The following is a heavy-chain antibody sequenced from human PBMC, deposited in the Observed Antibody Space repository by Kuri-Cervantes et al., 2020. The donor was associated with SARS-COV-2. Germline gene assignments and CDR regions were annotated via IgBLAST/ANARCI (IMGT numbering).Heavy chain of an antibody. Sequence: GESLKISCAASGFTFSDYYMTWIRQAPGKGLEWVSYISSSGSTIYYADSVKGRFTISRDNAKNSLYLQMNSLRAEDTAVYYCARHIGDRTVVPAAIATYYYYYYMDVWGKGTTVTVSS. V-gene: IGHV3-11*04. CDR3: ARHIGDRTVVPAAIATYYYYYYMDV. D-gene: IGHD2-2*01. CDR1: GFTFSDYY. J-gene: IGHJ6*03. CDR2: ISSSGSTI.